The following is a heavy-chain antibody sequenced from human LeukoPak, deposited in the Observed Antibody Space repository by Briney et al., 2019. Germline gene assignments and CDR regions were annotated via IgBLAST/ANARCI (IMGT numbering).Heavy chain of an antibody. J-gene: IGHJ4*02. Sequence: ASVKVSCKASGYTFTDYYMHWVRQAPGQGLEWMGWISAYNGNTNYAQKLQGRVTMTTDTSTSTAYMELRSLRSDDTAVYYCARDSSGWYSDYWGQGTLVTVSS. CDR1: GYTFTDYY. V-gene: IGHV1-18*04. CDR3: ARDSSGWYSDY. D-gene: IGHD6-19*01. CDR2: ISAYNGNT.